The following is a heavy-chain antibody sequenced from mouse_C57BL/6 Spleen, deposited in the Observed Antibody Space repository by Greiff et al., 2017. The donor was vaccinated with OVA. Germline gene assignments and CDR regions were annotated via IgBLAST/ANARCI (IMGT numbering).Heavy chain of an antibody. CDR2: IYPGSGNT. D-gene: IGHD2-10*02. J-gene: IGHJ4*01. CDR3: ASRRKYDMDY. CDR1: GYSFTNYY. V-gene: IGHV1-66*01. Sequence: VKLQESGPELVKPGASVKISCKASGYSFTNYYIHWVKQRPGQGLEWIGWIYPGSGNTKYNEKFKGKATLTADTSSSTAYRQISSLTSKDSAVYYCASRRKYDMDYWGQGTTLTVSS.